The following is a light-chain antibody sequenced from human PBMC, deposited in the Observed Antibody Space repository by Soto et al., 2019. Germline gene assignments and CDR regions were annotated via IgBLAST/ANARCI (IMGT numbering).Light chain of an antibody. J-gene: IGKJ4*01. CDR3: QQHINWPLT. V-gene: IGKV3D-20*02. CDR2: GAS. Sequence: ETVLTQSPGTLSLSPGEGATLSCRASQSVSSNSLAWYQQKPGQAPRLLIYGASTRATGIPDRFSGSGSGTDFTLTISRLEPEDFAVYYCQQHINWPLTFGGGTKV. CDR1: QSVSSNS.